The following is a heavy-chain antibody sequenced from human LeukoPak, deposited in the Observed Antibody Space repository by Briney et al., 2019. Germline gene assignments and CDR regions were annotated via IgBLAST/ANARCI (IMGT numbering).Heavy chain of an antibody. CDR2: ISSSGDT. D-gene: IGHD1-26*01. Sequence: GGSLRLSCTASGFTFSAYGMHWVRQAPGKGLEWVSAISSSGDTYFAGSVKGRFTVSRDNSKNTLYLQMNSLRAEDTAVYSCAKDAVGGTAYFFDSWGQGTLVTVSS. J-gene: IGHJ4*02. CDR3: AKDAVGGTAYFFDS. CDR1: GFTFSAYG. V-gene: IGHV3-23*01.